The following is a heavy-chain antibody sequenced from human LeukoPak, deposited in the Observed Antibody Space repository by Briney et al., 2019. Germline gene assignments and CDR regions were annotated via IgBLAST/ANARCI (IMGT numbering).Heavy chain of an antibody. V-gene: IGHV3-23*01. CDR3: AKDMDCSSTGCYVFAT. CDR2: ISGDGEST. J-gene: IGHJ5*02. CDR1: GVTLRNYA. D-gene: IGHD2-2*01. Sequence: GGSLRLSCAASGVTLRNYAMTWIRQAPGKGLRWGSAISGDGESTYYADSVRGRFTISRDNSKKTMYLQMNNLRAEDTAVYYCAKDMDCSSTGCYVFATWGQGTLVTVSS.